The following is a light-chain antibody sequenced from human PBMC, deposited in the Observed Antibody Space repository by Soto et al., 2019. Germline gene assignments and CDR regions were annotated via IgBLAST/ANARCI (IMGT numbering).Light chain of an antibody. V-gene: IGKV3-15*01. J-gene: IGKJ2*01. CDR1: QSVSSN. Sequence: EIVLTQSPGTLSLSPGERATLSCRASQSVSSNYLAWHQQKPGQAPRLLIYGESTRATGVPARFSGTGSGTEFTLTIHSLQSEDFAVYYCHHYSIWPPYTFGQGTKVDIK. CDR2: GES. CDR3: HHYSIWPPYT.